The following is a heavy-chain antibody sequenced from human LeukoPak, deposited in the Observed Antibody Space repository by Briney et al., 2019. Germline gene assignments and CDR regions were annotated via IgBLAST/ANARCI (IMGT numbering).Heavy chain of an antibody. CDR3: ARDYVEMSTVRDFGY. V-gene: IGHV1-46*01. CDR1: GYTFTSYY. CDR2: INPSGGST. Sequence: ASVKVSCKASGYTFTSYYMHWVRQAPGQGLEWMGIINPSGGSTSYAQKFQGRVTMTRDTSTSTAYMELRSLRSDDTAVYFCARDYVEMSTVRDFGYWGQGTLVTVSS. J-gene: IGHJ4*02. D-gene: IGHD5-24*01.